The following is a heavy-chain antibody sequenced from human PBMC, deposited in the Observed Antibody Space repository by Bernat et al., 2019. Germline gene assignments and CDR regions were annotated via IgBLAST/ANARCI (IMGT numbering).Heavy chain of an antibody. J-gene: IGHJ6*03. V-gene: IGHV3-11*05. D-gene: IGHD4-11*01. CDR1: GFTFSDYY. CDR3: EGGTYTSDYYMDV. CDR2: ISSSSSYT. Sequence: QVQLVESGGGLVKPGGSLRLSCAASGFTFSDYYMSWIRQAPGKGLDWVSSISSSSSYTNYADSVKGRFTISRDNAKNSLYLQMNSLRAEDTAVYYYEGGTYTSDYYMDVWGKGTTVTVSS.